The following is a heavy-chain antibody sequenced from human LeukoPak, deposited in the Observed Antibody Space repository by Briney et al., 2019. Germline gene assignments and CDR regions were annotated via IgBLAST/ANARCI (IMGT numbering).Heavy chain of an antibody. V-gene: IGHV4-59*01. Sequence: SSETLSLTCAVYGGSFSGYYWSWIRQPPGKGLEWIGYIYYSGSTNYNPSLKSRVTISVDTSKNQFSLKLSSVTAADTAVYYCARGVVVVTAIDYYYYYMDVWGKGTTVTISS. J-gene: IGHJ6*03. CDR3: ARGVVVVTAIDYYYYYMDV. CDR1: GGSFSGYY. CDR2: IYYSGST. D-gene: IGHD2-21*02.